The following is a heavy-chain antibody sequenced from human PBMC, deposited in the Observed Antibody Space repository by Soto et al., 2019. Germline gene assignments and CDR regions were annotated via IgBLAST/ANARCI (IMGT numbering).Heavy chain of an antibody. CDR2: MNPNSGNA. CDR3: ARERVGWFDP. Sequence: QVQLVQSGAEVKKPGASVKVSCRASGYTFTSYDINWVRQATGQGLEWMGWMNPNSGNAGYAQKFQGRVTMPRNTSISTAYMALSSLRSEDTAVHYCARERVGWFDPWGQGTLVTVSS. CDR1: GYTFTSYD. J-gene: IGHJ5*02. V-gene: IGHV1-8*01. D-gene: IGHD1-26*01.